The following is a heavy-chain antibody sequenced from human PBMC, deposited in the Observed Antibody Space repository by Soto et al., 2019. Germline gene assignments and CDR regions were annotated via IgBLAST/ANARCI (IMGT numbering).Heavy chain of an antibody. CDR1: GFTFTSYA. V-gene: IGHV3-23*01. CDR3: AKLKGPLMGLFSTVYLDY. D-gene: IGHD3-22*01. CDR2: ITASGGTK. J-gene: IGHJ4*02. Sequence: EVQLLESGGGLVQPGGSLSLSCAASGFTFTSYAMNWVRRVPGKGLEWVSGITASGGTKFYADSVKGRFTISRDSSKNTLLQQRNSLRDEDTGVYYCAKLKGPLMGLFSTVYLDYWGQGTGVTVSA.